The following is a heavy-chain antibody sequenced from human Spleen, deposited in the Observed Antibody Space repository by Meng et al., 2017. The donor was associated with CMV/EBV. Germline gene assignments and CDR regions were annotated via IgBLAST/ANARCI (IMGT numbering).Heavy chain of an antibody. CDR3: ARTNYGDYNWFDP. Sequence: VRLKESCPGLVKPSQARLLPCTVSGGSISSGCFYRSWIRQHPGKGLEWIGYIYSSGSTYYNPSLRSRVATSIDTSKNQFSLKLTSVTAADTAVYFCARTNYGDYNWFDPWGQGTLVTVSS. V-gene: IGHV4-31*03. J-gene: IGHJ5*02. D-gene: IGHD4-17*01. CDR1: GGSISSGCFY. CDR2: IYSSGST.